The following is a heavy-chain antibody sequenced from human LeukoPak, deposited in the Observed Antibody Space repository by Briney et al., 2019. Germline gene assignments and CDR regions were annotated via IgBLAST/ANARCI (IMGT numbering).Heavy chain of an antibody. J-gene: IGHJ5*02. D-gene: IGHD4-17*01. CDR2: IHNSGNT. CDR3: ARTSTVTTRWFDR. V-gene: IGHV4-39*01. CDR1: GDSFRSSGYY. Sequence: ETLSLTCTVSGDSFRSSGYYWGWIRQPPGKGLDWIGTIHNSGNTYYNPSLKGRVAIFGDTSKNQFSLNLSSVTAADTAMYYCARTSTVTTRWFDRWGQGTLATVSS.